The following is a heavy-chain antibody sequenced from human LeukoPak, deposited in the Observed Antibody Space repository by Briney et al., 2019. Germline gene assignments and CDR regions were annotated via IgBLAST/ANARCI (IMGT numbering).Heavy chain of an antibody. CDR2: FSTSGST. J-gene: IGHJ6*03. D-gene: IGHD3-10*01. CDR1: GGSIINTY. CDR3: ARAKTLWFGELSVPLYMDV. Sequence: SETLSLTCSVSGGSIINTYWSWIRQPAGKGLEWIGRFSTSGSTNYNPSLKSRVTMSVDTSKNQFSLKLSSVTAADTAVYYCARAKTLWFGELSVPLYMDVWGKGTTVTISS. V-gene: IGHV4-4*07.